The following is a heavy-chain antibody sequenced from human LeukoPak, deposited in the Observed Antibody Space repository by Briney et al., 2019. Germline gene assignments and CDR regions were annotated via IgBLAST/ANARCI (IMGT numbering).Heavy chain of an antibody. D-gene: IGHD6-13*01. J-gene: IGHJ4*02. CDR1: GFTFDDYA. CDR3: AKSGSYSSSWYYFDY. CDR2: ISWNSGNI. Sequence: GGSLRLSCAASGFTFDDYAMHWVRQAPGKGLEWVSGISWNSGNIGYADSVKGRFTISRDNAKNSLYLQMNSLRAEDMALYYCAKSGSYSSSWYYFDYWGQGTLVTVSS. V-gene: IGHV3-9*03.